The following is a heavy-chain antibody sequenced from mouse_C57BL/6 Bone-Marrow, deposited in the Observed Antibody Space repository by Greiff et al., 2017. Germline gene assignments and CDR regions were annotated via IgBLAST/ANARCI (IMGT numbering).Heavy chain of an antibody. CDR3: TTGPPYYGSSYETY. CDR1: GFNIKDDY. V-gene: IGHV14-4*01. J-gene: IGHJ3*01. Sequence: VQLQQSGAELVRPGASVKLSCTASGFNIKDDYMHWVKQRPEQGLEWIGWIDPENGDPEYASKFQGKATITADTSSKTAYLQLSRLTSEDTAVYYCTTGPPYYGSSYETYWGQGTLVTVSA. CDR2: IDPENGDP. D-gene: IGHD1-1*01.